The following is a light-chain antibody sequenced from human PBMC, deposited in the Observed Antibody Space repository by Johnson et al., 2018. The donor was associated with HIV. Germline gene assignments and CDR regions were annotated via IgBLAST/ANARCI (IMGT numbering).Light chain of an antibody. Sequence: QSVLTQPPSVSAAPGQKVTISCSGSSSNIGNNYVSWYQQFPGTAPKLLIYKNNERPSGIPDRFSGSKSGTSATLGITGLQTGDEADYYCATWDTSLSAGGVFGTGTKVTVL. CDR1: SSNIGNNY. CDR2: KNN. CDR3: ATWDTSLSAGGV. V-gene: IGLV1-51*02. J-gene: IGLJ1*01.